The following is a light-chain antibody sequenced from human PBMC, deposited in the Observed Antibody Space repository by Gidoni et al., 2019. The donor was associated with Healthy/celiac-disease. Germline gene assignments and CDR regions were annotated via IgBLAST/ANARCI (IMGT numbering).Light chain of an antibody. Sequence: DIQMNQYPSSLSASVGDRVTITCRASQSISSYLNWYQQKPGKAPKLLIYAASSLQSGVPSRFSGSGSGTDFTLTISSLQPEDFATYYCQQSYSTLLTFGGGTKVEIK. V-gene: IGKV1-39*01. CDR1: QSISSY. CDR2: AAS. J-gene: IGKJ4*01. CDR3: QQSYSTLLT.